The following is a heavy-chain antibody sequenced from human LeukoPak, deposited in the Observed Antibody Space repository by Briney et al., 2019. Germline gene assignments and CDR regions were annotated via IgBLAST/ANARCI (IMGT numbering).Heavy chain of an antibody. Sequence: GGSLRLSCAVSGLTLSNYGMTWVRQAPGKGLEWVAGISDTGGRTNYADSVKGRFTISRDNPKNTLYLQMNSLRAEDTAVYFCAKRGVVIRVILVGFHEEAYYFDSWGQGALVTVSS. CDR3: AKRGVVIRVILVGFHEEAYYFDS. D-gene: IGHD3-22*01. V-gene: IGHV3-23*01. CDR2: ISDTGGRT. J-gene: IGHJ4*02. CDR1: GLTLSNYG.